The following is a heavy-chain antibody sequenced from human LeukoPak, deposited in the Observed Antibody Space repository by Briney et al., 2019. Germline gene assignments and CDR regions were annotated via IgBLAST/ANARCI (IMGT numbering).Heavy chain of an antibody. CDR1: GGSISSYY. D-gene: IGHD2-8*01. CDR2: IYYSGST. Sequence: SETLSLTCTVSGGSISSYYWSWIRQPPGKGLEWIGYIYYSGSTNYNPSLKSRVTISVDTSKNQFSLKLSSVTAADTAVYYCATARGGYCTNGVCYTSFPVYWGQGTLVTVSS. J-gene: IGHJ4*02. V-gene: IGHV4-59*12. CDR3: ATARGGYCTNGVCYTSFPVY.